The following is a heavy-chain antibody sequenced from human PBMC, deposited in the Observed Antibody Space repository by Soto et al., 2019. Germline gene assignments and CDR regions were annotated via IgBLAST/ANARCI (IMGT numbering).Heavy chain of an antibody. D-gene: IGHD1-1*01. Sequence: EVQLLASGGDLVQLGGSLRLSCEASGFTFGNFGTSWVRQAPGKGLEWVSTVSGGAENTHYADSVKGRFTISRDNSKNTLYLQMSSLRAEDTAMYYCAKDAGNEETLFDYWGQGTLVTVSS. CDR2: VSGGAENT. V-gene: IGHV3-23*01. CDR3: AKDAGNEETLFDY. CDR1: GFTFGNFG. J-gene: IGHJ4*02.